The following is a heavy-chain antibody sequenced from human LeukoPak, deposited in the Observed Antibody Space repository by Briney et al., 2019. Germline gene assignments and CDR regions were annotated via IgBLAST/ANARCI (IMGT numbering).Heavy chain of an antibody. CDR1: GFTFSSYA. Sequence: PGGSLRLSCAASGFTFSSYAMSWVRQAPGKGLEWVSGIGGSGGSTYYADSVKGRFTVSRDNSKNTLYLQMDSLRAEDTAVYYCAKDSSGSILTGYYHWDYWGQGTLVTVSS. D-gene: IGHD3-9*01. CDR2: IGGSGGST. J-gene: IGHJ4*02. V-gene: IGHV3-23*01. CDR3: AKDSSGSILTGYYHWDY.